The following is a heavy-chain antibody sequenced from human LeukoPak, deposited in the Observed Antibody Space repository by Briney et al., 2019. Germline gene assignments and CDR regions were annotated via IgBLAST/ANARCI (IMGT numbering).Heavy chain of an antibody. CDR2: ISSSGSTI. CDR1: GFTFSDYY. CDR3: ARDLGSRPQQLVLYYYGMDV. J-gene: IGHJ6*02. D-gene: IGHD6-6*01. V-gene: IGHV3-11*01. Sequence: PGGSLRLSCAASGFTFSDYYMSWIRQAPGKGLEWVSYISSSGSTIYYADSVKGRFTISRDNAKNSLYLQMNSLRADDTAVYYCARDLGSRPQQLVLYYYGMDVWGQGTTVTVSS.